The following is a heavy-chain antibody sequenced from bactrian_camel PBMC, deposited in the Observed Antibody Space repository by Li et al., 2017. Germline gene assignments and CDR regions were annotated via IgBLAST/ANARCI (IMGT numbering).Heavy chain of an antibody. J-gene: IGHJ4*01. CDR3: AADRCYPGWSRSGDEFPY. CDR2: IESDGST. V-gene: IGHV3S9*01. CDR1: GDTISRYC. D-gene: IGHD1*01. Sequence: QVQLVESGGGSVQVGGSLSLSCVASGDTISRYCMGWFRQIPDKEREGVAGIESDGSTSYADSVKGRFAISQDNSKRTLYLQMNDLKPEDTAMYYCAADRCYPGWSRSGDEFPYWGRGTQVTVS.